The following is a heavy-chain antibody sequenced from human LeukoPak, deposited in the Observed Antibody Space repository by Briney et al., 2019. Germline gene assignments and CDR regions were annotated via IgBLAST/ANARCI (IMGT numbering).Heavy chain of an antibody. CDR2: INTDSSDI. V-gene: IGHV3-21*05. D-gene: IGHD2-2*01. J-gene: IGHJ4*02. Sequence: PGGSLRLSCAASGFTFSRYAMNWVRQAPGKGLEWVSYINTDSSDIHYADSVKGRFTISRDNARNTLYLQLSSLRAKDSAVYYCARDTFQPGLIDSWGQGTLVTVSS. CDR1: GFTFSRYA. CDR3: ARDTFQPGLIDS.